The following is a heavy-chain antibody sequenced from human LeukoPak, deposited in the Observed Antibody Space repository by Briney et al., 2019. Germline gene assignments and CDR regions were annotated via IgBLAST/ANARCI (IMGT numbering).Heavy chain of an antibody. CDR3: TTVVGSSSSWEWYFDL. D-gene: IGHD2-2*01. CDR1: GFTFSNAW. Sequence: PGGSLRLSCAASGFTFSNAWMSWVRQAPGKGLEWVGRIKSKTDGGTTDYVAPVKGRFSISRDDPKNTLYLQMNGLKTEDTAVYYCTTVVGSSSSWEWYFDLWGRGTLVTVSS. J-gene: IGHJ2*01. V-gene: IGHV3-15*01. CDR2: IKSKTDGGTT.